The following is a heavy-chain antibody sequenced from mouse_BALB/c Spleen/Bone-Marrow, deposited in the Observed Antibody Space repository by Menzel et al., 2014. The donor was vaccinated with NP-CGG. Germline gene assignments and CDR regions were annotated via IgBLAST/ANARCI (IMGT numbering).Heavy chain of an antibody. Sequence: EVQLQESGGGLVKPGGSLKLSCAASGFTFSSFAMSWVRQTPEKRLEWVATISSGGSYTYYPDSVKGRFTISRDNAKNTLYLQMSSLRSEDTAMYYCAGHSGSTSYYYTMDYWGQGTSVTVSS. V-gene: IGHV5-9-3*01. CDR1: GFTFSSFA. CDR2: ISSGGSYT. CDR3: AGHSGSTSYYYTMDY. J-gene: IGHJ4*01. D-gene: IGHD1-1*01.